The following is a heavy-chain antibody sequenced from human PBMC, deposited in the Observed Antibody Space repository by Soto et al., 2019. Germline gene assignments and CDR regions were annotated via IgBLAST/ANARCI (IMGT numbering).Heavy chain of an antibody. V-gene: IGHV4-34*09. Sequence: SETLSLTCAVYGGSFSDYSWTWIRQAPRKGLEWIGEVDTSGSTYYNPSLKNRVAISVDTSKNQFSLKLNSVTAADTAVYYCARDTGQQLVGSPWGQGTLVTVSS. CDR2: VDTSGST. CDR3: ARDTGQQLVGSP. D-gene: IGHD6-13*01. J-gene: IGHJ5*02. CDR1: GGSFSDYS.